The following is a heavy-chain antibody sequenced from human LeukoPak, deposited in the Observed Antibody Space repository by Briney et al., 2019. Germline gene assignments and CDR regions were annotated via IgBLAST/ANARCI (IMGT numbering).Heavy chain of an antibody. J-gene: IGHJ4*02. V-gene: IGHV1-46*01. CDR2: INPSGGST. CDR1: GYTFTSYY. CDR3: ARSGAAAGIVSFRFDY. D-gene: IGHD6-13*01. Sequence: ASVKVSCKASGYTFTSYYMHWVRQAPEQGLEWMGIINPSGGSTSYAQKFQGGVTMTRDMSTSTVYMELSSLRSEDTAVYYCARSGAAAGIVSFRFDYWGQGTLVTVSS.